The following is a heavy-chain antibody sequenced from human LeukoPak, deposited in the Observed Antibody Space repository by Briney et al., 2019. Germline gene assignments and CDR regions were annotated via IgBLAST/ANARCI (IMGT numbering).Heavy chain of an antibody. V-gene: IGHV1-8*01. CDR1: GYTFTSYD. D-gene: IGHD5-24*01. Sequence: ASVKVSCKASGYTFTSYDINWVRQATGQGLEWIGWMNPNSGNTGYAQKFRGRVTMTRNTSISTAYMELSSLRSEDTAVYYCARGLGRRDGYTFDPWGQGTLVTVSS. J-gene: IGHJ5*02. CDR3: ARGLGRRDGYTFDP. CDR2: MNPNSGNT.